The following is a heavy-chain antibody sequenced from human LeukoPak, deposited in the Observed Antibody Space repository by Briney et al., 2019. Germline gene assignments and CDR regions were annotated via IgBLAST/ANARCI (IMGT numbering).Heavy chain of an antibody. CDR3: AKDRVVVVPAATFDY. CDR2: IWYDGSNK. Sequence: GRSLRLSCAASGFTFSSYGMHWVRQAPGKGLEWVAVIWYDGSNKYYADSVKGRFTISRDNSKNTLYLQMNSLRAEDTAVYYCAKDRVVVVPAATFDYWGQGTLVTVSS. J-gene: IGHJ4*02. D-gene: IGHD2-2*01. CDR1: GFTFSSYG. V-gene: IGHV3-33*06.